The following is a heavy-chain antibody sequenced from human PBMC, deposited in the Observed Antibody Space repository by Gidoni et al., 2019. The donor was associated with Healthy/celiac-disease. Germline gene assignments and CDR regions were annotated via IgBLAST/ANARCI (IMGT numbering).Heavy chain of an antibody. V-gene: IGHV3-9*01. J-gene: IGHJ3*02. D-gene: IGHD3-16*01. CDR3: AKDTRQSWGDAFDI. CDR2: ISWTSGSI. Sequence: EVQLVESGGGLVQPGRSLRLSCAASGFTFDDYAMHWVRQAPGKGLEWVSGISWTSGSIGYADSVKGRFTISRDNAKNSLYLQMNSLRAEDTALYYCAKDTRQSWGDAFDIWGQGTMVTVSS. CDR1: GFTFDDYA.